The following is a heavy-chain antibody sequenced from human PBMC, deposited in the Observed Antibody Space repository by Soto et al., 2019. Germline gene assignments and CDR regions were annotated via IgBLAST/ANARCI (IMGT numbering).Heavy chain of an antibody. CDR1: GGSFSDYY. D-gene: IGHD1-26*01. J-gene: IGHJ6*04. Sequence: KTSETLSLTCAVYGGSFSDYYWSWIRQPPGKGLEWIGEINHSGSINYNPSLKSRVTISVDTSKNQFSLKLSSVTAADTGVYYCASDLGGATNLHFYYDMDVWGKGTTVTVSS. V-gene: IGHV4-34*01. CDR2: INHSGSI. CDR3: ASDLGGATNLHFYYDMDV.